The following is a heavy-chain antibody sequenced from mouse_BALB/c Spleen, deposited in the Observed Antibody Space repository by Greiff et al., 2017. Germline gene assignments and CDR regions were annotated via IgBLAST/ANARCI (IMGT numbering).Heavy chain of an antibody. J-gene: IGHJ2*01. V-gene: IGHV1-62-2*01. CDR3: ARHEEGGYDYEGGFDY. Sequence: QVQLKQSGAELVKPGASVKLSCKASGYTFTEYIIHWVKQRSGQGLEWIGWFYPGSGSIKYNEKFKDKATLTADKSSSTVYMELSRLTSEDSAVYFCARHEEGGYDYEGGFDYWGQGTTLTVSS. CDR1: GYTFTEYI. D-gene: IGHD2-4*01. CDR2: FYPGSGSI.